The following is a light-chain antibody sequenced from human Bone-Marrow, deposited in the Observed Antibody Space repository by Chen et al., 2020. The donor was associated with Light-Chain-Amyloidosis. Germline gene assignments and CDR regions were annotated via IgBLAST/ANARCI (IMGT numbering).Light chain of an antibody. Sequence: QSALTQPASVSGSPGQSITISCTGTSGDVWTYNYVSWYQQHPGKAPKVMIYAVSNRPSGVSNRFSGYKSGNTASLTISGRQAEDEADYYCSSFTSSSSYVFGPGTKVTVL. J-gene: IGLJ1*01. CDR1: SGDVWTYNY. CDR3: SSFTSSSSYV. V-gene: IGLV2-14*01. CDR2: AVS.